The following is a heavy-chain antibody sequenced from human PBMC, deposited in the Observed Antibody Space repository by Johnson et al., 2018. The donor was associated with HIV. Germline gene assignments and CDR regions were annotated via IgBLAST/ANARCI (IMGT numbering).Heavy chain of an antibody. D-gene: IGHD5-24*01. V-gene: IGHV3-7*05. CDR3: STDLKDAHNLRMRALDI. J-gene: IGHJ3*02. CDR2: IKEDGSDK. CDR1: GLTFSTYL. Sequence: VQLVESGGRLVQPGGSLRLSCAASGLTFSTYLMNWVRQAPGKGLEWVAEIKEDGSDKYYVDSVKGRFTISRDNAQNSLYLQMNNLRAEDTAVYYCSTDLKDAHNLRMRALDIWGQGTMVTVSS.